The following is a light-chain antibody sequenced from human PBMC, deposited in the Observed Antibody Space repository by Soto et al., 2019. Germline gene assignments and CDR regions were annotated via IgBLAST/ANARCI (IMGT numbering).Light chain of an antibody. V-gene: IGLV2-14*01. CDR1: STDVNGHDY. CDR2: EVT. J-gene: IGLJ1*01. CDR3: CSYTSGTSV. Sequence: QSALAQPASVSGSPGQSITISCTGTSTDVNGHDYVSWYQQHPGKAPKVIIYEVTNRPSGISNRFSGSKPGNTASLTISGLQAEDEADYHCCSYTSGTSVFGTGTKVTVL.